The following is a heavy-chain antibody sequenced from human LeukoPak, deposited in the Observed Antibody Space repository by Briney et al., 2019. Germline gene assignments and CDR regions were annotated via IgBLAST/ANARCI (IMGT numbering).Heavy chain of an antibody. D-gene: IGHD3-10*01. CDR1: GGSISSYY. J-gene: IGHJ6*03. CDR2: IYTSGST. Sequence: PSETLSLTCTVSGGSISSYYWSWIRQPAGKGLEWIGRIYTSGSTNYNPSLKSRVTMSVDTSKNQYSLKLSSVTAADTAVYYCASAHSGYYYYYMDVWGKGTTVTVSS. V-gene: IGHV4-4*07. CDR3: ASAHSGYYYYYMDV.